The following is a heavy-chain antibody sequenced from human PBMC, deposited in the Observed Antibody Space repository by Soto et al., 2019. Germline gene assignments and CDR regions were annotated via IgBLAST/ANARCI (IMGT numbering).Heavy chain of an antibody. CDR3: TTDGPLTSRSLQWLSHSYYYYGLDV. CDR2: INSKTDGGTT. J-gene: IGHJ6*02. D-gene: IGHD3-3*01. CDR1: GFTFSNAW. Sequence: GGCLRLSCAASGFTFSNAWMSWGRRAPGEWLDCVGRINSKTDGGTTDYAAPVKGRFTISIDDSKNTLYLQMNSLKTEDTAVYYCTTDGPLTSRSLQWLSHSYYYYGLDVWGQGTTVTVSS. V-gene: IGHV3-15*01.